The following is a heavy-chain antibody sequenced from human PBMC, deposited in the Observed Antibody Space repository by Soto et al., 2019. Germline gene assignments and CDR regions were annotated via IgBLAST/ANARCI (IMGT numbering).Heavy chain of an antibody. J-gene: IGHJ4*02. V-gene: IGHV4-4*07. Sequence: QVQLQESGPGLLKPSETLSLTCTVSGGSISSYYWSWIRQPAGKGLEWIGRIYTSGSTNYNPSLKRRVTTSVDTSKNQFSLKRSSVTAADTAVYDGARACSSNSCYDVFDYWGQGTLVTVSS. CDR3: ARACSSNSCYDVFDY. D-gene: IGHD2-2*01. CDR1: GGSISSYY. CDR2: IYTSGST.